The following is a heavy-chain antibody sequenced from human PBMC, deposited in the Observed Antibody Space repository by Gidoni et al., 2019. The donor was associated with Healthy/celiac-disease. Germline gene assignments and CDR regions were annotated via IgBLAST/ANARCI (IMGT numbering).Heavy chain of an antibody. J-gene: IGHJ5*02. Sequence: EVQLFASGGGVVQPGGSLRLSCAAPGFTFTSYAMGWVRHAPGKGLGWVSAIRGSGGSTYYADSVKGRYTIARDNCKNTLYLQMNSLRAEDKAVYYCAKDSRDIAAAGGGFDPWGQGTLVTVSA. CDR3: AKDSRDIAAAGGGFDP. CDR1: GFTFTSYA. D-gene: IGHD6-13*01. CDR2: IRGSGGST. V-gene: IGHV3-23*01.